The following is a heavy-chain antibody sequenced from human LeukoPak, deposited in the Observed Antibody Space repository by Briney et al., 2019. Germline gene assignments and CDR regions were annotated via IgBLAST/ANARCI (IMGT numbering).Heavy chain of an antibody. D-gene: IGHD1-1*01. CDR2: INEDGSQT. J-gene: IGHJ4*02. CDR1: GFSFGSFW. CDR3: VRDVGYFHFDS. V-gene: IGHV3-7*01. Sequence: GGSLRLSCAASGFSFGSFWMTWIRQAPGKGLEWVGHINEDGSQTNYIDSVTGRFTISRDNTKDSLYLQMNSLRAEDTAIYFCVRDVGYFHFDSWGQGILVTVSS.